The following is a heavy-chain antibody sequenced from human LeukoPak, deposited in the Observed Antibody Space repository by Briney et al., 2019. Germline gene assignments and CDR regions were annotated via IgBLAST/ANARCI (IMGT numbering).Heavy chain of an antibody. CDR1: GGSISSGGYY. J-gene: IGHJ4*02. D-gene: IGHD3-9*01. CDR3: ARGNDILTGYPYLGY. Sequence: SETLSLTCTVSGGSISSGGYYWSWIRQHPGKGLEWIGYIYYSGSTYYNPSLKSRVTISVDTSKNQFSLKLSSVTAADTAVYYCARGNDILTGYPYLGYWGQGTLVTVSS. CDR2: IYYSGST. V-gene: IGHV4-31*03.